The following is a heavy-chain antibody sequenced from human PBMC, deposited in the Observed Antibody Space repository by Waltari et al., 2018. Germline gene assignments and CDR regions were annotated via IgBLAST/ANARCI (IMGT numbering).Heavy chain of an antibody. CDR3: AGDGSSSAFHS. D-gene: IGHD6-19*01. CDR1: GVPLSTFN. V-gene: IGHV3-21*02. J-gene: IGHJ1*01. Sequence: DVQLVESGGGLVKSGGSLILSCASSGVPLSTFNMNWVRQPPGKGLEWVSTISRSGNYIYYADSVKGRFTISRDNAKNSLFLHMNSLRGDDTAVYFCAGDGSSSAFHSWGQGTLVTVSS. CDR2: ISRSGNYI.